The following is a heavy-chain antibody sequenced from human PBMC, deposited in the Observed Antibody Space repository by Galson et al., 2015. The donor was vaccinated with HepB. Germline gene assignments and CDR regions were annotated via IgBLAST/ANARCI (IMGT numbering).Heavy chain of an antibody. CDR2: ISSSGSTI. CDR3: ARGGDDYHYYYSYMDV. CDR1: GFTFSDYY. J-gene: IGHJ6*03. V-gene: IGHV3-11*01. Sequence: SLRLSCAASGFTFSDYYMSWIRQAPGKGLEWVSYISSSGSTIYYADSVKGRFTISRDNAKNSLYLQMNSLRAEDTAVYYCARGGDDYHYYYSYMDVWCKGTTVTVSS. D-gene: IGHD4-11*01.